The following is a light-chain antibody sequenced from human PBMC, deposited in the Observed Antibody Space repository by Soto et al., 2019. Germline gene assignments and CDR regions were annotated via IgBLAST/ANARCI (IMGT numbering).Light chain of an antibody. CDR2: FAS. V-gene: IGKV3-15*01. J-gene: IGKJ4*01. CDR1: QSVNNN. CDR3: QQYNKWPLT. Sequence: EIVMTQSPATLSVSPGEKATLSCRASQSVNNNLAWYLQKPGQAPRLLIYFASTRATGIPARFSGSGSGTEFTLTISRLQSEDFAVYYCQQYNKWPLTFGGGTKVETK.